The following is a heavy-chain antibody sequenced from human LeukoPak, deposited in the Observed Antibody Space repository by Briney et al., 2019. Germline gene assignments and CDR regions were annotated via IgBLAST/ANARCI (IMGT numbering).Heavy chain of an antibody. V-gene: IGHV4-59*01. CDR2: IYYSGST. CDR1: GGSISSYY. Sequence: SETLSLTCTVSGGSISSYYWSWTRQPPGKGLERIGYIYYSGSTNYNPSLKSRVTISVDTSKNQFSLKLSSVTAADTAVYYCARADYYGSGSSNDYWGQGTLVTVSS. D-gene: IGHD3-10*01. CDR3: ARADYYGSGSSNDY. J-gene: IGHJ4*02.